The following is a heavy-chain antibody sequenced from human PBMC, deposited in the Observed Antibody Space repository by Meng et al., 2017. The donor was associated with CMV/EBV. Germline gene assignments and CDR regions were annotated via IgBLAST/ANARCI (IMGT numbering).Heavy chain of an antibody. CDR1: GGPISSRSYY. CDR3: ASRITIFGVVTAFDP. CDR2: IYYSGST. Sequence: VHESGPGLVKPSATLASPCCVSGGPISSRSYYWGWIRQPPGKGLEWIGSIYYSGSTYYNPSLKSRVTISVDTSKNQFSLKLSSVTAADTAVYYCASRITIFGVVTAFDPWGQGTLVTVSS. D-gene: IGHD3-3*01. V-gene: IGHV4-39*07. J-gene: IGHJ5*02.